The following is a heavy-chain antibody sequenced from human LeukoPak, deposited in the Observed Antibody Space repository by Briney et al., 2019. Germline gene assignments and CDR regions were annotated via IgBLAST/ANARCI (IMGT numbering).Heavy chain of an antibody. D-gene: IGHD2/OR15-2a*01. CDR1: GYTFTSYG. CDR3: ARGLGNSRTLDY. CDR2: ISAYNGNT. Sequence: AASVKVSCKASGYTFTSYGISWVRQAPGQGLEWMGWISAYNGNTNYAQKFQGRVTITADKSTSTAYMELSSLRSEDTAVYYCARGLGNSRTLDYWGQGTLVTVSS. J-gene: IGHJ4*02. V-gene: IGHV1-18*01.